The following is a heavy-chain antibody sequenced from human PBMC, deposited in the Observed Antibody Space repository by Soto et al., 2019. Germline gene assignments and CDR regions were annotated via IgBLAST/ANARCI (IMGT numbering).Heavy chain of an antibody. CDR3: AADPRLRFLEWLPKKSRDYYYYGMDV. J-gene: IGHJ6*02. V-gene: IGHV1-58*01. Sequence: SVKVSCKASGFTFTSSAVQWVRQARGQRLEWIGWIVVGSGNTNYAQKFQERVTITRDMSTSTAYMELSSLRSEDTAVYYCAADPRLRFLEWLPKKSRDYYYYGMDVWGQGTTVTVSS. CDR2: IVVGSGNT. CDR1: GFTFTSSA. D-gene: IGHD3-3*01.